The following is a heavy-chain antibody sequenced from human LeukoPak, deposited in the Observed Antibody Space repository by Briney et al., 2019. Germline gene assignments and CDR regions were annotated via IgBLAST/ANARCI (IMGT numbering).Heavy chain of an antibody. CDR3: ARAFDFWSGYYTDY. CDR1: GFTFSSYA. V-gene: IGHV3-23*01. J-gene: IGHJ4*02. Sequence: GGSLRLSCAASGFTFSSYAMSWVRQPPGKGLELVSLITGSGDRTFYADSVKGRFTISRDNSKSTLYLQMNSLRAEDTAVYYCARAFDFWSGYYTDYWGQGTLVTVSS. D-gene: IGHD3-3*01. CDR2: ITGSGDRT.